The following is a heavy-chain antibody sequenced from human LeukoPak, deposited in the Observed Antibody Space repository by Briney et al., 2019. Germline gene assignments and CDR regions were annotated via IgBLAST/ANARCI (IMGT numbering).Heavy chain of an antibody. CDR3: AKSVPPYYYDSSGYNGYYFDY. CDR2: ISNNGGYT. D-gene: IGHD3-22*01. CDR1: GFTFSSSA. J-gene: IGHJ4*02. V-gene: IGHV3-23*01. Sequence: GGSLRLSCAASGFTFSSSAMSWVRQAPGKGLEWVSAISNNGGYTYYADSVQGRFTISRDNSKSTLCLQMNSLRAEDTAVYYCAKSVPPYYYDSSGYNGYYFDYWGQGTLVTVSS.